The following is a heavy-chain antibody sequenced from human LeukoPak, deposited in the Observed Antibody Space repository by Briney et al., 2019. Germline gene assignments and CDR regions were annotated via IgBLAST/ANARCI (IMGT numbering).Heavy chain of an antibody. CDR2: INWDGSRT. J-gene: IGHJ6*03. CDR3: AKAAYFYYMEA. CDR1: GFTFDDYA. Sequence: GGSLRLSCAASGFTFDDYAMHWVRQVTGKGLEWVSTINWDGSRTFYADSVKGRFTISRDNSKNLLYLQMNSLRTDDSALYYCAKAAYFYYMEAWGKGTAVTVSS. V-gene: IGHV3-43D*03.